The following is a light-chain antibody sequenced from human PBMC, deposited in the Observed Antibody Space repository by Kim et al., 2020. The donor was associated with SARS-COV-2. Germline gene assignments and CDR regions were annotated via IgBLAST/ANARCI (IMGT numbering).Light chain of an antibody. V-gene: IGKV3-11*01. J-gene: IGKJ5*01. CDR3: QRRGNWPPIT. CDR1: PRFARS. CDR2: DAS. Sequence: SPGKEAPLSGRAVPRFARSLPWNRKNPGQAPRLPTYDASNGATGIPARFRGSGSGTDFTLTISNLGPEDFAVYYGQRRGNWPPITFGQGRRRGIK.